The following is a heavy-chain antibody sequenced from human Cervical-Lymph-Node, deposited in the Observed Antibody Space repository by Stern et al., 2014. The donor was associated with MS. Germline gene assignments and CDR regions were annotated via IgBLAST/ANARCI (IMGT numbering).Heavy chain of an antibody. CDR2: INYSGTT. J-gene: IGHJ4*02. CDR1: GGSISSGGYY. Sequence: VQLVESGPGLVKPSQTLSLTCTVSGGSISSGGYYWSWVRQFPGKGLEWIGYINYSGTTYYKPSLKSRVPISIDTSKSQFSLKLTSMTAADTAVYYCARTEDRGGGYFDSWGQGTLVTVSS. V-gene: IGHV4-30-4*01. D-gene: IGHD3-10*01. CDR3: ARTEDRGGGYFDS.